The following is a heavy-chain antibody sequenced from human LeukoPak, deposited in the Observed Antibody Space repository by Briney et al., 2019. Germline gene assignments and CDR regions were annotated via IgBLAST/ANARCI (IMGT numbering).Heavy chain of an antibody. CDR3: AKTDFYYDILTGYYNVGYFQH. CDR1: GFTFSSYA. CDR2: ISGSGGSI. J-gene: IGHJ1*01. D-gene: IGHD3-9*01. V-gene: IGHV3-23*01. Sequence: PGGSLRLSCAASGFTFSSYAMSWVRQAPGKGPEWVSGISGSGGSIYYADSEKGRFTISRDNSKNTLHLQMNSLRAEDTAVYYCAKTDFYYDILTGYYNVGYFQHWGQGTLVTVSS.